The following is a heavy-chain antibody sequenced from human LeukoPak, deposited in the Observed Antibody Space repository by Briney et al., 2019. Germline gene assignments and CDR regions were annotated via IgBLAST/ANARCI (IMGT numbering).Heavy chain of an antibody. CDR3: ASGGRADYYDSSGFDY. V-gene: IGHV3-23*01. CDR1: GFTFSSYA. Sequence: GGSLRLSCAASGFTFSSYAMSWVRQAPGKGLEWVSAISGSGGSTYYADSVKGRFTIPRDNSKNTLYLQMNSLRAEDTAVYYCASGGRADYYDSSGFDYWGQGTLVTVSS. CDR2: ISGSGGST. J-gene: IGHJ4*02. D-gene: IGHD3-22*01.